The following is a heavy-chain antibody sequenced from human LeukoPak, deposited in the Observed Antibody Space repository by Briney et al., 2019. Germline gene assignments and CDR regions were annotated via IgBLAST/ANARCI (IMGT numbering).Heavy chain of an antibody. V-gene: IGHV4-59*01. D-gene: IGHD6-6*01. CDR2: IYYSGST. Sequence: SETLSLTCTVSGDSISSYYWRWIRQPPGRGLEWIGYIYYSGSTNYNPSLKSRVTISVDTSKNQFSLKLSSVTAADTAVYYCARVRIAARSFDYWGQGTLVTVSS. J-gene: IGHJ4*02. CDR3: ARVRIAARSFDY. CDR1: GDSISSYY.